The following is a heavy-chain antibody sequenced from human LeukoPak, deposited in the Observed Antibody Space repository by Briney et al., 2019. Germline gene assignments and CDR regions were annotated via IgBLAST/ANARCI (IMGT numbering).Heavy chain of an antibody. V-gene: IGHV1-2*06. J-gene: IGHJ5*02. CDR2: INPNSGGT. D-gene: IGHD5-18*01. CDR3: ARERIYSYRTNNWCDP. Sequence: ASVKVSCKASGYTFTVYYMHWVRQAPGQGLERMGLINPNSGGTNYAQKFQGRVTMTMYTSITTASMELSRLRSDDTAVYYCARERIYSYRTNNWCDPWGQGTLVTVSS. CDR1: GYTFTVYY.